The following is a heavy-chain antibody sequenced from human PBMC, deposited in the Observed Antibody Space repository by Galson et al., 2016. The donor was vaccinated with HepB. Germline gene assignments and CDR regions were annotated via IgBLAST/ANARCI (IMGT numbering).Heavy chain of an antibody. CDR1: GFTFSYHG. CDR2: IWHDGSNK. Sequence: SLRLSCAGSGFTFSYHGMHWVRQAPGKGLEWVAVIWHDGSNKYYADSVKGRFTISKDNSKSTVYLQMNSLRVEDSAVYYCAREGVDTSGWFAIDVWGQGTTVTVSS. D-gene: IGHD6-19*01. J-gene: IGHJ6*02. V-gene: IGHV3-33*08. CDR3: AREGVDTSGWFAIDV.